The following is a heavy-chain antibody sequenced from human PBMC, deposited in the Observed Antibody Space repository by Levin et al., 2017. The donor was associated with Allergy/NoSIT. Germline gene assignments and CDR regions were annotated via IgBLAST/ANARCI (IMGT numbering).Heavy chain of an antibody. V-gene: IGHV3-49*04. Sequence: GESLKFSCTGSGFTFGDYAMSWVRQAPGKGLEWVGFIRNKAHGGTTEYAASVKGRLTISRDDSKSIAYLQMNSLKTEDTAVYFCARGGPPNYDYNWGSYRDGYSDYWGQGTLVTVSS. CDR3: ARGGPPNYDYNWGSYRDGYSDY. J-gene: IGHJ4*02. D-gene: IGHD3-16*02. CDR1: GFTFGDYA. CDR2: IRNKAHGGTT.